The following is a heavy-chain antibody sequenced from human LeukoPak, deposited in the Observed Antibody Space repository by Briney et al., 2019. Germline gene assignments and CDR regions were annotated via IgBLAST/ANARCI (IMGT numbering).Heavy chain of an antibody. V-gene: IGHV4-39*01. Sequence: SETLSLTCTVSGGSISSSSYYWGWIRQPPGKGLEWIGSIYYSGSTYYNPSLKSRVTISVDTSKNQFSLKLSSVIAADTAVYYCARRLGVVINNWFDPWGQGTLVTVSS. CDR1: GGSISSSSYY. D-gene: IGHD3-3*01. CDR2: IYYSGST. J-gene: IGHJ5*02. CDR3: ARRLGVVINNWFDP.